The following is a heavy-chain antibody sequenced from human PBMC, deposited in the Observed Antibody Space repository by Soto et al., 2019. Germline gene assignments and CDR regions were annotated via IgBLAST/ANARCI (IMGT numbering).Heavy chain of an antibody. J-gene: IGHJ3*02. Sequence: GGSLRLSCVASGFTFSNYWMGWVRQAPGKGLEWVATIKQDGSDQFYVDSVKGRFTVSRDNAKSSLYLQMASLRGEDTAVYYCAGHDYGDYEGAFDIWGQGTMVTVSS. V-gene: IGHV3-7*01. D-gene: IGHD4-17*01. CDR3: AGHDYGDYEGAFDI. CDR2: IKQDGSDQ. CDR1: GFTFSNYW.